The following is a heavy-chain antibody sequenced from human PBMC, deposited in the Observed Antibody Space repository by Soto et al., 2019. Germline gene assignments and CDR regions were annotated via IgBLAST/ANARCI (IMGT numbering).Heavy chain of an antibody. CDR3: ARDGNRGFDMDV. CDR1: GFTFSTYN. CDR2: ITNTGGTI. Sequence: HPGGSLRLSCEGSGFTFSTYNMDWVRQAPGKGLEWVSYITNTGGTIYYADSVRGRFTISRDNAKNTLFLQMNSLRDDDTAVYYCARDGNRGFDMDVWGQGTTVTVSS. V-gene: IGHV3-48*02. J-gene: IGHJ6*02.